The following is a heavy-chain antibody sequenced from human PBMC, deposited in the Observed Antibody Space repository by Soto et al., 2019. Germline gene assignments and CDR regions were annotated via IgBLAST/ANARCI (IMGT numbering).Heavy chain of an antibody. J-gene: IGHJ6*02. Sequence: PSETLSLTCTVSGGSISSYYWSWIRQPPGKGLEWIGYIYYSGSTNYNPSLKSRVTISVDTSKNQFSLKLSSVTAADTAVYYCARDVPLNSSSWYLGVGYYYYGMDVWGQGTTVTAP. CDR3: ARDVPLNSSSWYLGVGYYYYGMDV. CDR1: GGSISSYY. D-gene: IGHD6-13*01. CDR2: IYYSGST. V-gene: IGHV4-59*01.